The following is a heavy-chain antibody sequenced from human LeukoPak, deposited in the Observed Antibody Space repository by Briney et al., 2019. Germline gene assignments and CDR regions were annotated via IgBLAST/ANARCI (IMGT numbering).Heavy chain of an antibody. J-gene: IGHJ5*02. CDR1: GYSFTNYD. CDR3: ARSLGTYWGKDFLNWFDP. V-gene: IGHV1-8*02. Sequence: ASVKVSCTASGYSFTNYDINWVRQAAGQGLEWMGWVNPNNGDAGFSQKFQGRVTLTSNTSLTTAYMELTSLTSEDTAVYYCARSLGTYWGKDFLNWFDPWGQGTLVTVSS. CDR2: VNPNNGDA. D-gene: IGHD7-27*01.